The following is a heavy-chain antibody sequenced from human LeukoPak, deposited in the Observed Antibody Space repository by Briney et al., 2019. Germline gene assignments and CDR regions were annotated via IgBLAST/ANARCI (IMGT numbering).Heavy chain of an antibody. J-gene: IGHJ4*02. CDR1: GYTFTSYY. CDR3: ARDLRPQSERDYFDY. Sequence: VASVKVSCKASGYTFTSYYMHWVRQAPGQGLEWMGIINPSGGSTSYAQKFQGRVTMTRDTSTSTVYMELSSLRSEDTAVYYCARDLRPQSERDYFDYWGQGTLVTVSS. CDR2: INPSGGST. V-gene: IGHV1-46*01.